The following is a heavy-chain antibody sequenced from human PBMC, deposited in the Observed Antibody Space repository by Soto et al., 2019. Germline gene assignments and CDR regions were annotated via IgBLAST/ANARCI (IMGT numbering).Heavy chain of an antibody. Sequence: SETLSLTCTVSGGSISSGDYYWSWIRQPPGKGLEWIGYIYYSGSTYYNPSLKSRITISVDMSKNQFSLKLSSVTAADTAVYYCATVIQGSETYYFHYCGPGTVVT. J-gene: IGHJ4*02. D-gene: IGHD3-10*01. V-gene: IGHV4-30-4*01. CDR2: IYYSGST. CDR3: ATVIQGSETYYFHY. CDR1: GGSISSGDYY.